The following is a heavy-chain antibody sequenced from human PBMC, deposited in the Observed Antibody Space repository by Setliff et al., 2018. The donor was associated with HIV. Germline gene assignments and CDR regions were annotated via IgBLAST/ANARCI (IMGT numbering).Heavy chain of an antibody. D-gene: IGHD4-4*01. CDR3: ARAPNSPSYSNVFFVDH. Sequence: GESLKISCQTSGYTFSMYWIGWVRQRPGKGLEWMAILYPGDSDIRYSPSFQGQVTISADKSIGAAYLQWRSLKAWDTGMYFCARAPNSPSYSNVFFVDHWGQGTPVT. J-gene: IGHJ5*02. CDR1: GYTFSMYW. CDR2: LYPGDSDI. V-gene: IGHV5-51*01.